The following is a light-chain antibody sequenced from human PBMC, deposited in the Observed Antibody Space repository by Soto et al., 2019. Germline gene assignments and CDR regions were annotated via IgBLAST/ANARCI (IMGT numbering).Light chain of an antibody. CDR1: QSVSSNY. Sequence: EIVLTQSPGTLSLSPGEKATLSCRASQSVSSNYLAWYQQKPGQAPRPLIYGASSRAIGIPDRFSGSGSGTDFTLTISRLEPEDFAVYHCQQYGSLPWTFGQGTKV. CDR2: GAS. J-gene: IGKJ1*01. V-gene: IGKV3-20*01. CDR3: QQYGSLPWT.